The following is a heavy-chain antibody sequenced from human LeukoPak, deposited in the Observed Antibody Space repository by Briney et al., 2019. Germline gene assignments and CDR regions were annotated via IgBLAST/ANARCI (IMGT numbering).Heavy chain of an antibody. CDR1: GGTFSSYA. CDR3: AREESKVTWNRVYYYYMDV. Sequence: SVKVSCKASGGTFSSYAISWVRQAPGQGLEWMGGIIPIFGTANYAQKFQGRVTITTDESTSTAYMELSSLRSEDTAVYYCAREESKVTWNRVYYYYMDVWGKGTTVTVSS. J-gene: IGHJ6*03. CDR2: IIPIFGTA. V-gene: IGHV1-69*05. D-gene: IGHD1-1*01.